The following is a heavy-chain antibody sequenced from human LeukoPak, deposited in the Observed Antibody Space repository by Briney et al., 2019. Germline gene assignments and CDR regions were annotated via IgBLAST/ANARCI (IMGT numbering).Heavy chain of an antibody. CDR1: GGSISSAGHY. Sequence: KPSETLSLTCTVSGGSISSAGHYWNWIRQHPGKGLEWIGYTYYSGSTNYNPSLKSRVTISVDTSKNQFSLKLSSVTAADTAVYYCARVKSVVVVTAIRYAFDIWGQRTMVTVSS. CDR3: ARVKSVVVVTAIRYAFDI. CDR2: TYYSGST. V-gene: IGHV4-61*08. J-gene: IGHJ3*02. D-gene: IGHD2-21*02.